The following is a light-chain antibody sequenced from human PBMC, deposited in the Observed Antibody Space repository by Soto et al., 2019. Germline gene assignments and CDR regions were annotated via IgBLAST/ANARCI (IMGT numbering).Light chain of an antibody. CDR2: DAS. J-gene: IGKJ5*01. V-gene: IGKV1-5*01. Sequence: DIQMTQSPSTLSASVGDRVTITFRASQSIGRWLAWYQQKPGKAPKVLIYDASTLKSGVPSRFSGSGSGTEFTLTISSLQPDDFATYYCQQYNIYWTFGQGTRLEIK. CDR3: QQYNIYWT. CDR1: QSIGRW.